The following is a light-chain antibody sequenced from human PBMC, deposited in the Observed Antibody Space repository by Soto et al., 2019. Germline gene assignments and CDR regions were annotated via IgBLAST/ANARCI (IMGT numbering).Light chain of an antibody. J-gene: IGKJ5*01. CDR3: QQRNNWPRIT. Sequence: EVLLTQSPATLSLSPGERATLSCRASQSVDSYLAWYQQKPGQAPRLLIYDASKRATDIPTRFSGSGSGTDFTLTISSLEPEDFAVYYCQQRNNWPRITFGQGTRLEIK. CDR2: DAS. CDR1: QSVDSY. V-gene: IGKV3-11*01.